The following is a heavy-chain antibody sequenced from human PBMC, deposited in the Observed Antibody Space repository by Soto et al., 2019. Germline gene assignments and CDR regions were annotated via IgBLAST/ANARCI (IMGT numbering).Heavy chain of an antibody. CDR1: GYTFTSYG. CDR3: ARVQEVTIFGVVITYYYYMDV. CDR2: ISAYNGNT. J-gene: IGHJ6*03. Sequence: ASVKVSCKASGYTFTSYGISWVRQAPGQGLEWMGWISAYNGNTNYAQKLQGRVTMTTDTSTSTAYMELRSLRSDDTAVYYCARVQEVTIFGVVITYYYYMDVWGKGTTVTSP. D-gene: IGHD3-3*01. V-gene: IGHV1-18*01.